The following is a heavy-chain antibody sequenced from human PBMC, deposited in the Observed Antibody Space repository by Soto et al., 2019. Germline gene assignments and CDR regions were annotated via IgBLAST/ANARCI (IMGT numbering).Heavy chain of an antibody. D-gene: IGHD6-6*01. J-gene: IGHJ4*02. CDR2: INHSGST. Sequence: SETLSLTCAVSGGSISSSNWWSWVRQPPGKGLEWIGEINHSGSTNYNPSLKSRVTISVDTSKNQFSLKLSSVTAADTAVYYCASRPIAARNFDYWGQGTLVTVSS. CDR3: ASRPIAARNFDY. V-gene: IGHV4-4*02. CDR1: GGSISSSNW.